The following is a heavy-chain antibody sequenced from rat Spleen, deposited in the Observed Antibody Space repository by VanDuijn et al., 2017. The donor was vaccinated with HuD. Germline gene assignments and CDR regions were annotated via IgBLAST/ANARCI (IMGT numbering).Heavy chain of an antibody. CDR2: IKDKSNNYAP. Sequence: EVKLVESGGGLVQPGRSLKLTCATSGLIFSTAWMHWVRQSPDKRLEWIARIKDKSNNYAPDYVESVKGRFTISRDDSKSSVYLHMNRLKEEDTATYYCTTGLGARFDYWGQGVMVTVSS. CDR1: GLIFSTAW. V-gene: IGHV6-13*01. CDR3: TTGLGARFDY. J-gene: IGHJ2*01. D-gene: IGHD5-1*01.